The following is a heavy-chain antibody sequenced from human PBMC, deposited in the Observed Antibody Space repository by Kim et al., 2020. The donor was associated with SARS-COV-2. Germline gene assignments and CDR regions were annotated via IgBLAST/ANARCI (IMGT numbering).Heavy chain of an antibody. V-gene: IGHV3-30-3*01. CDR3: ARARPRITMIVVVTRNVYDAFAI. J-gene: IGHJ3*02. Sequence: GGSLRLSCAASGFTFSSYAMHWVRQAPGKGLEWVAVISYDGSNKYYADSVKGRFTISRDNSKNTLYLQMNSLRAEDTAVYYCARARPRITMIVVVTRNVYDAFAIWGQGTMVTVSS. CDR2: ISYDGSNK. D-gene: IGHD3-22*01. CDR1: GFTFSSYA.